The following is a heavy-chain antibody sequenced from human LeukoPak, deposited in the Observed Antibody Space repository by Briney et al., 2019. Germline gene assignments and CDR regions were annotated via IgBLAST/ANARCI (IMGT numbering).Heavy chain of an antibody. J-gene: IGHJ4*02. CDR3: ARGWLAETTVVTPYNY. CDR2: ISSSSSYI. D-gene: IGHD4-23*01. V-gene: IGHV3-21*01. CDR1: GFTFSSYS. Sequence: GGSLRLSCAASGFTFSSYSMNWVRQAPGKGLEWVSSISSSSSYIYYADSVKGRFTISRDNAKNSLYLQMNSLRAEDTAVYYCARGWLAETTVVTPYNYWGQGTLVTVSS.